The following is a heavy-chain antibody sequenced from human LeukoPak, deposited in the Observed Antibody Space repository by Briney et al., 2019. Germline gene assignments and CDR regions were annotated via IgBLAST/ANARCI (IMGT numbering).Heavy chain of an antibody. CDR3: AKDSENWAIAD. J-gene: IGHJ4*02. CDR2: IGGDGIA. V-gene: IGHV3-69-1*01. D-gene: IGHD2-21*01. CDR1: GFTFTDHP. Sequence: GGSLRLSCVASGFTFTDHPMNWVRQAPGKGLEWISYIGGDGIAFYAASVKGRFTASKDDTRKSMYMQMNSLRVEATGVYYCAKDSENWAIADWGQGTQVTVSS.